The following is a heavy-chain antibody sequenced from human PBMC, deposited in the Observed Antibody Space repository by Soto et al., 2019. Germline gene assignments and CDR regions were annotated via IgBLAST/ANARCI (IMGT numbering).Heavy chain of an antibody. CDR1: GGSISSGGYY. J-gene: IGHJ5*01. CDR2: IYYSGST. V-gene: IGHV4-30-4*08. D-gene: IGHD7-27*01. Sequence: SETLSLTCTVSGGSISSGGYYWSWIRQHPGKGLEWIGYIYYSGSTYYNSSFESRVAISVDTSKSQFSLNVTSVTAADTAVYFCARGRYCLTGRCFPNWFDSWGQGALVTVSS. CDR3: ARGRYCLTGRCFPNWFDS.